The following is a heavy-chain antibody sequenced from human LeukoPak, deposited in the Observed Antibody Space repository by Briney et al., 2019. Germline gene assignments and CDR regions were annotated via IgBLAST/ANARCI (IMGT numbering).Heavy chain of an antibody. CDR1: GFTFSSYA. J-gene: IGHJ4*02. CDR3: AKGHVVVTAAFDY. Sequence: GGSLRLSCAASGFTFSSYAMSWVRQAPGKGLEWVSAISGSGGSTYYADSVKGRFTISRDNSKNTLYLQMNSLRAEDTAVYHCAKGHVVVTAAFDYWGQGTLVTVSS. V-gene: IGHV3-23*01. CDR2: ISGSGGST. D-gene: IGHD2-21*02.